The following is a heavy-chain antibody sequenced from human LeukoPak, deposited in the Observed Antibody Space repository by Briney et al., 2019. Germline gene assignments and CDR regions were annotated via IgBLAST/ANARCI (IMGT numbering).Heavy chain of an antibody. CDR2: IYCGGST. CDR3: ARDRSGYDPFDY. V-gene: IGHV4-59*01. D-gene: IGHD5-12*01. CDR1: GGSISSYY. J-gene: IGHJ4*02. Sequence: SETLSLTCTVSGGSISSYYWSWIRQPPGKGLEWIGYIYCGGSTNYNPSLKSRVTISVDTSKNQFSLKLSSVTAADTAVYYCARDRSGYDPFDYWGQGTLVTVSS.